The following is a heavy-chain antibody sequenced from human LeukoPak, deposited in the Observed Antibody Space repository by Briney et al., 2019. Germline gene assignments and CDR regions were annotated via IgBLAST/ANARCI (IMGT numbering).Heavy chain of an antibody. V-gene: IGHV4-59*08. Sequence: SETLSLTCTVSGGSISSYYWSWIRQPPGKGLEWIGYIYYSGSTNYNPSLKSRVTISVDTSKNQFSLTLSSVTAADTAVYYCARPQDYGDGAFDIWGQGTMVTVSS. CDR3: ARPQDYGDGAFDI. CDR1: GGSISSYY. J-gene: IGHJ3*02. CDR2: IYYSGST. D-gene: IGHD4-17*01.